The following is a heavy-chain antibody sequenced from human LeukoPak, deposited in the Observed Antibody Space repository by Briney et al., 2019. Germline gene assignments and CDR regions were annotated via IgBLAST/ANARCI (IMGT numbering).Heavy chain of an antibody. CDR2: ISSSGSTI. V-gene: IGHV3-11*04. J-gene: IGHJ6*03. CDR1: EFTFSDYY. Sequence: PGGSLRLSCAASEFTFSDYYMSWIRQAPGKGLEWVSYISSSGSTIYYADSVKGRFTISRDNAKNSLYLQMNSLRAEDTAVFYCARLDYSNYVGYYYYYMDVWGKGTTVTVSS. CDR3: ARLDYSNYVGYYYYYMDV. D-gene: IGHD4-11*01.